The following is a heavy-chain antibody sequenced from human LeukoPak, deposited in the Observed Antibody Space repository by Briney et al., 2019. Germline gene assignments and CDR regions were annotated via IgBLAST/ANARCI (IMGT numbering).Heavy chain of an antibody. CDR3: ARGAAKYCSSTSCYFAPYWFDP. Sequence: PSETPSLTCAVYGGSFSGYYWSWIRQPPGKGLEWIGEINHSGSTNYNPSLKSRVTISVDTSKNQFSLKLSSVTAADTAVYYCARGAAKYCSSTSCYFAPYWFDPWGQGTLVTVSS. V-gene: IGHV4-34*01. J-gene: IGHJ5*02. CDR1: GGSFSGYY. D-gene: IGHD2-2*01. CDR2: INHSGST.